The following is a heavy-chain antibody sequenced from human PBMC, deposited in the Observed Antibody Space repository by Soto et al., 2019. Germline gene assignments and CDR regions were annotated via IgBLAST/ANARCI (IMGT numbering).Heavy chain of an antibody. CDR1: GFTFSTYT. D-gene: IGHD2-15*01. Sequence: EVQLVESGGGLGKPGGSLRLSCAASGFTFSTYTMKWVRQTPGKGLEWVSSISSGSNYIYYADSLKGRFTISRDNAKNSLYLQMNSLRAEDTAVYYCARDYGKLNPWGQGTLVTVSS. J-gene: IGHJ5*02. CDR3: ARDYGKLNP. V-gene: IGHV3-21*01. CDR2: ISSGSNYI.